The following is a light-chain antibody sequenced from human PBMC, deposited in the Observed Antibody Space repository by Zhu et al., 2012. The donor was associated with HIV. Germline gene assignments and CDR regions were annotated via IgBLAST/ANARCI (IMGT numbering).Light chain of an antibody. J-gene: IGKJ2*01. CDR3: QQYETSPYT. CDR1: QSITSSY. CDR2: AAS. V-gene: IGKV3-20*01. Sequence: EIVLTQSPGTLSLSPGGRATLSCRASQSITSSYLAWYQQKPGQAPRLLIYAASNRATGFPDRFSGSGSGTDFTLTISRLEPEDSAVYYCQQYETSPYTFGRGDQTGDQT.